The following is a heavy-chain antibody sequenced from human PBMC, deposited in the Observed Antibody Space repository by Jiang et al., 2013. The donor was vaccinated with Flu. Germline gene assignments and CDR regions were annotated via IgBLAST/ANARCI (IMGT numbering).Heavy chain of an antibody. D-gene: IGHD2-2*01. CDR2: INPSGGST. V-gene: IGHV1-46*01. J-gene: IGHJ3*02. Sequence: SGAEVKKPGASVKVSCKASGYTFTSYYMHWVRQAPGQGLEWMGIINPSGGSTSYAQKFQGRVTMTRDTSTSIVYMELSSLRSEDTAVYYCARDPVVVPAARIGFVNAFDIWGQGTMVTVSS. CDR3: ARDPVVVPAARIGFVNAFDI. CDR1: GYTFTSYY.